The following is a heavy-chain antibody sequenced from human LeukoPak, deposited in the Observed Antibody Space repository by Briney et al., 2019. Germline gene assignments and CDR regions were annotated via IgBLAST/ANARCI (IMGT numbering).Heavy chain of an antibody. J-gene: IGHJ4*02. CDR3: ARYGVRKVDY. CDR1: GYNFFSYG. D-gene: IGHD2-8*01. Sequence: ASVKVSCKASGYNFFSYGITWVRQAPGQGLEWMGWVSAYADNTNYVQKFQGRVTMTRDTSISTAYMELSRLRSDDTAVYYCARYGVRKVDYWGQGTLVTVSS. CDR2: VSAYADNT. V-gene: IGHV1-18*01.